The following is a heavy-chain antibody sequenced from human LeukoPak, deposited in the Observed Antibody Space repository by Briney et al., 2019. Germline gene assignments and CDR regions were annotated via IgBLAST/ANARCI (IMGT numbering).Heavy chain of an antibody. CDR2: INAGNGNT. Sequence: GASVKVSCKASGYTFTSYAMHWVRQAPGQRLEWMGWINAGNGNTKYSQEFQGRVTITRDTSASTAYMELSSLRSEDMAVYYCARGPAPHYDILTGYYDPGFFDYWGQGTLVTVSS. D-gene: IGHD3-9*01. J-gene: IGHJ4*02. CDR1: GYTFTSYA. CDR3: ARGPAPHYDILTGYYDPGFFDY. V-gene: IGHV1-3*03.